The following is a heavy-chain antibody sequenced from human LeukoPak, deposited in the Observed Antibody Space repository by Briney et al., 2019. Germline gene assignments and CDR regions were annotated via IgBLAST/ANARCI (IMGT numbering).Heavy chain of an antibody. J-gene: IGHJ4*02. CDR2: IYYSGST. V-gene: IGHV4-31*11. CDR3: ARLSSGYFVN. Sequence: SQTLSLTCAVSGGSISSGGYYWSWIRQHPGKGLEWIGYIYYSGSTNYNPSLKSRVTISVDTSKNQFSLKLSSVTAADTAVYYCARLSSGYFVNWGQGTLVTVSS. CDR1: GGSISSGGYY. D-gene: IGHD3-22*01.